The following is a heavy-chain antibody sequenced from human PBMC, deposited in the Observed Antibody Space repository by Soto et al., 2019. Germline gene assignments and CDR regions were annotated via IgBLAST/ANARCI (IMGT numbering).Heavy chain of an antibody. J-gene: IGHJ4*02. CDR1: GYTFTNYW. V-gene: IGHV5-51*03. CDR3: ARRARGNWAFDY. CDR2: IYPGDSDT. Sequence: EVHLVQSGAEMKKPGESLKISCEGSGYTFTNYWIGWVRQMPGKGLEWLGIIYPGDSDTRYSPSFHGQVTFSADKSTTSAYLQWSSLKASDTAIYFCARRARGNWAFDYWGQGTLVTVSS. D-gene: IGHD3-16*01.